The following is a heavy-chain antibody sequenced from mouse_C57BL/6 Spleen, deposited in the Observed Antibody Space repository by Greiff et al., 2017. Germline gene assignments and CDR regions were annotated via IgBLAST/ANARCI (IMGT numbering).Heavy chain of an antibody. V-gene: IGHV1-64*01. CDR3: ASPLTVHFDY. D-gene: IGHD1-1*01. CDR2: IHPNSGST. J-gene: IGHJ2*01. CDR1: GYTFTSYW. Sequence: QVQLQQPGAELVKPGASVKLSCKASGYTFTSYWMHWVKQRPGPGLEWIGMIHPNSGSTNYNEKFKSKATLTVDKSSSTAYMQLSSLTSEDSAVYYCASPLTVHFDYWGQGTTLTVSS.